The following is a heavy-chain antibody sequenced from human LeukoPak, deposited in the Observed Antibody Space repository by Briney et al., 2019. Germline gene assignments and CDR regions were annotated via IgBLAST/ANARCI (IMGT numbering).Heavy chain of an antibody. CDR1: GGSIGSGGYY. D-gene: IGHD3-22*01. CDR3: ARGNYYDSSGYYSVPDY. J-gene: IGHJ4*02. CDR2: IYYSGST. V-gene: IGHV4-31*03. Sequence: PSETLSLTCTVSGGSIGSGGYYWSWIRQHPGKGLEWIGYIYYSGSTYYNPSLKSRVTISVDTSKNQFSLKLSSVTAAGTAVYYCARGNYYDSSGYYSVPDYWGQGTLVTVSS.